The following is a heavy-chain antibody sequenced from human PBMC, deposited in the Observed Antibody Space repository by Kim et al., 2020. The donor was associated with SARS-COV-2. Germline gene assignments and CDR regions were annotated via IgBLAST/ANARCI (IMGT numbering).Heavy chain of an antibody. J-gene: IGHJ6*02. CDR2: IGGSGTYT. CDR1: GITFSSYA. Sequence: GGSLRLSCVASGITFSSYAMSWVRQAPGKGLEWVSIIGGSGTYTNYADSVKGRFTISRDNSKNTLYLQMNSLRAEDTAVYYCVKDWSLDVWGQGTTVTVS. CDR3: VKDWSLDV. V-gene: IGHV3-23*01.